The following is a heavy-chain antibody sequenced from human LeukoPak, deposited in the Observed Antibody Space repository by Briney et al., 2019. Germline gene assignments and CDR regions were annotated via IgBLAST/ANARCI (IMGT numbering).Heavy chain of an antibody. Sequence: GSLRLSCAASGFTFSSYAMHWVRQAPGKGLEWVAVISYDGSNKYYADSVKGRFTISRDNSKNTLYLQMNSLRAEDTAVYYCARDRENYYDSSGYYSGSTLDYWGQGTLVTVSS. J-gene: IGHJ4*02. CDR1: GFTFSSYA. D-gene: IGHD3-22*01. CDR3: ARDRENYYDSSGYYSGSTLDY. V-gene: IGHV3-30-3*01. CDR2: ISYDGSNK.